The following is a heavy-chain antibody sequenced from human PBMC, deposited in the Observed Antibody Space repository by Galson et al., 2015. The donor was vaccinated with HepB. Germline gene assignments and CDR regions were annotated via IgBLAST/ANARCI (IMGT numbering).Heavy chain of an antibody. V-gene: IGHV4-31*03. CDR2: IYYSGST. CDR1: GGSISSGGYY. Sequence: TLPLTCTVSGGSISSGGYYWSWFRQHPGKGLEWIGYIYYSGSTYYNPSLKSRVTISVDTSKNQFSLKLSSVTAADTAVYYCARHYGSGYYGMDVWGQGTTVTVSS. CDR3: ARHYGSGYYGMDV. D-gene: IGHD3-10*01. J-gene: IGHJ6*02.